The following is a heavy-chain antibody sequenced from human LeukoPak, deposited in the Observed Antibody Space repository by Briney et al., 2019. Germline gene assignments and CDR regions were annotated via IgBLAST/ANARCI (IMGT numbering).Heavy chain of an antibody. CDR1: GFTFSSYS. Sequence: GGSLRLSCAASGFTFSSYSMNWVRQAPGKGLEWVSYISSSSSTIYYADSVKGRFTISRDNAKNTLYLQMNSLRAEDTAVYYCAKDASSRSEEYSSGPDIWGQGTMVTVSS. J-gene: IGHJ3*02. CDR3: AKDASSRSEEYSSGPDI. D-gene: IGHD6-19*01. V-gene: IGHV3-48*01. CDR2: ISSSSSTI.